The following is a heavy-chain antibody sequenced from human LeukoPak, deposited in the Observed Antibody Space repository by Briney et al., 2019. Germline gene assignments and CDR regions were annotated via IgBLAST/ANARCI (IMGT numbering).Heavy chain of an antibody. CDR1: GYTFTGYY. CDR3: ARSSPPTYYHFYYYMDV. CDR2: INPNSGGA. V-gene: IGHV1-2*02. D-gene: IGHD6-13*01. J-gene: IGHJ6*03. Sequence: ASVKVSCKASGYTFTGYYMHWVRQAPGQGLERMGWINPNSGGAKYAQNFQGRVIMTTDTSISTAYMELTSLRSDDTAVYYCARSSPPTYYHFYYYMDVWGKGSTVTVSS.